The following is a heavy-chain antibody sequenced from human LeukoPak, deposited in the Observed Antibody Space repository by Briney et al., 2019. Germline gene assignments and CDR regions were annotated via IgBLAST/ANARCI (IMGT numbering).Heavy chain of an antibody. CDR1: GGSISSSY. J-gene: IGHJ4*02. Sequence: SETLSLTCTVSGGSISSSYWSWIRQPPGKGLEWIGYIYYSGSTNYNPSLKSRLTISVDTSKNQFSLKLSSVTAADTAVYYCARRYCSGGSCFDYWGQGTLVTVSS. V-gene: IGHV4-59*01. CDR2: IYYSGST. CDR3: ARRYCSGGSCFDY. D-gene: IGHD2-15*01.